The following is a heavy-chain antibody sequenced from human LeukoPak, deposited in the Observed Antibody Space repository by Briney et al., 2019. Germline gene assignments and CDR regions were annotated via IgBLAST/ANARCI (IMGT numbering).Heavy chain of an antibody. V-gene: IGHV3-64D*06. CDR3: VKALTTVTTAFDY. CDR1: GFTFSSYA. CDR2: ISSNGGST. J-gene: IGHJ4*02. D-gene: IGHD4-17*01. Sequence: GGSLRLSCSASGFTFSSYAMHWVRQAPGKGLEYVSAISSNGGSTYYADSVKGRFTISRGNSKNTLYLQMSSLRAEDTAVYYCVKALTTVTTAFDYWGQGTLVTVSS.